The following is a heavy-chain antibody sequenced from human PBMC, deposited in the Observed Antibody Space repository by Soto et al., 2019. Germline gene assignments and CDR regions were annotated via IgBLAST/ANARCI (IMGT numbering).Heavy chain of an antibody. D-gene: IGHD6-19*01. Sequence: PSETLSLTCSVSGSSFTSAVYYFSCIRQLPGKGLEWIGYIQNSVSTIYSPSLKSRATISVDTSKNQFSLRLNSVTAADTAMYYCAMSRSGILESWGQGTPVNVSS. CDR1: GSSFTSAVYY. CDR2: IQNSVST. CDR3: AMSRSGILES. V-gene: IGHV4-31*03. J-gene: IGHJ5*01.